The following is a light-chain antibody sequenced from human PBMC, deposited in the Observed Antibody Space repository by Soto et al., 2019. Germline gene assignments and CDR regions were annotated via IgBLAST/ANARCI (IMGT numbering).Light chain of an antibody. CDR2: NDK. J-gene: IGLJ1*01. CDR1: RSNIGTNP. Sequence: QSVLTQPPSASGTPGQRVTISCSGDRSNIGTNPVAWYQQLPGTAPKLLINNDKHRPSGVPDRFSGSWSGASASLAISGLQSEDEADYFCGAWDSSLNGYVFGTGTKLTVL. CDR3: GAWDSSLNGYV. V-gene: IGLV1-44*01.